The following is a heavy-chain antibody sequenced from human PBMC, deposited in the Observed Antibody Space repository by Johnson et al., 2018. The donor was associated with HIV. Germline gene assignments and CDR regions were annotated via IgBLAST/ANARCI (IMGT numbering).Heavy chain of an antibody. J-gene: IGHJ3*02. CDR3: AREGGVGDDYGGKSAFDI. Sequence: VQLVESGGGVVQPGRSLRLSCAASGFTFTSYAMHWVRQAPGKGLEWVAVVSYDGSNKYYADSVKGRVTISRDNSKNTLYLQMNSLRAEDTAVSYCAREGGVGDDYGGKSAFDIWGQGTMVTVSS. V-gene: IGHV3-30-3*01. CDR2: VSYDGSNK. CDR1: GFTFTSYA. D-gene: IGHD4-23*01.